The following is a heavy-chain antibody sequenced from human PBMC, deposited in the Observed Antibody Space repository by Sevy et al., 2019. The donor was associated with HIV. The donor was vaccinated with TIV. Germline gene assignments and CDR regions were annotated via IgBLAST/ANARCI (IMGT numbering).Heavy chain of an antibody. CDR1: EFSFRTYW. V-gene: IGHV5-51*01. D-gene: IGHD5-12*01. Sequence: GESLKISCKGSEFSFRTYWIGWVRQMPGKGLEWMGIIYPDDSDTRYSPSFQGQVTISADKSIHTAYLQWNPLRASDSAMYYCARHDASYDVTGYYYYSGLDVWGQGTTVTVSS. J-gene: IGHJ6*02. CDR3: ARHDASYDVTGYYYYSGLDV. CDR2: IYPDDSDT.